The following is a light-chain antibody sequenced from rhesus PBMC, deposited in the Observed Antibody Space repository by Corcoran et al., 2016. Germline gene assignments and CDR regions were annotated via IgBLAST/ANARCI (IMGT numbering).Light chain of an antibody. V-gene: IGKV1-32*01. CDR1: QGISSY. CDR3: QQYKSLPWT. CDR2: YAK. Sequence: DIQMTQSPSSLSASVGDRVTITCRASQGISSYLNWYQQKPGKAPKLLIYYAKLLESGVPSRFSGSGSGTECTLTINSLQPEDIATYYWQQYKSLPWTFGQGTKVEIK. J-gene: IGKJ1*01.